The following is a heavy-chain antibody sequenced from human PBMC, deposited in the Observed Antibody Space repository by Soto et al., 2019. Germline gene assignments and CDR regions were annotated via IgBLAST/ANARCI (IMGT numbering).Heavy chain of an antibody. Sequence: QVQLQGSGPGQVKPSETLSLTYTVSGDSISDYFYWSWIRQPAGKGLEWIGRIYTEGTTKYNPSLKSRVTLTLDKSNTQFSLRLSSVPAADTAVYYFAREVRGGFTGIFDQWGRGSRVTVSS. CDR1: GDSISDYFY. V-gene: IGHV4-4*07. D-gene: IGHD2-15*01. J-gene: IGHJ4*02. CDR2: IYTEGTT. CDR3: AREVRGGFTGIFDQ.